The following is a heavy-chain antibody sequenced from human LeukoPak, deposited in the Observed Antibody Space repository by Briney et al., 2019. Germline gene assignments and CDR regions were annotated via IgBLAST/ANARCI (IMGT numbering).Heavy chain of an antibody. CDR2: ISGDGDST. CDR1: GFTFSYYA. J-gene: IGHJ5*02. V-gene: IGHV3-23*01. CDR3: AKRYGSSGFNWFDP. D-gene: IGHD6-19*01. Sequence: AGGSLRLSCAASGFTFSYYALSWGRQAPGKGLEWVSTISGDGDSTYYAASVKGRFTISRDNSKNTMFLHMNSLRAEDTALYYCAKRYGSSGFNWFDPWGQGTLVTVSS.